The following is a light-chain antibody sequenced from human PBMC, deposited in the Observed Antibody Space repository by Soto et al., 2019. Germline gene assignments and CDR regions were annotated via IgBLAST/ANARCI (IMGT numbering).Light chain of an antibody. J-gene: IGLJ2*01. CDR3: ATWDDGLSGVL. V-gene: IGLV1-47*01. Sequence: QSVLTQPPSASGTPGQRVSITCCGSDSNIGSNSVHWYQQVPGMAPKLLVYKSDQRPSGVPDRFSGSKSVTSASLAISGLRAEDEAEYYCATWDDGLSGVLFGGGTKLTVL. CDR2: KSD. CDR1: DSNIGSNS.